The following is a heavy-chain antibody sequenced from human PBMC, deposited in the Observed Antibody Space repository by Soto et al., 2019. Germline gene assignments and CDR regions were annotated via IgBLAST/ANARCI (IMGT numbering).Heavy chain of an antibody. D-gene: IGHD3-16*01. CDR3: AFGNLSYYFDY. J-gene: IGHJ4*02. CDR1: EFAFSSFG. V-gene: IGHV3-33*01. CDR2: IWYDGSDK. Sequence: VGSLRLSCVASEFAFSSFGMHWVRQAPGKGLEWVAIIWYDGSDKYYGDSVKGRFTISRDNSKNTLFLQMNSLRAEDTAVYHCAFGNLSYYFDYWGQGTPVTVSS.